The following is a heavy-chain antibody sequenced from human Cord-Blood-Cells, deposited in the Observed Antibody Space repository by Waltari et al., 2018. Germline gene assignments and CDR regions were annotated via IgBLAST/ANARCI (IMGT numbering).Heavy chain of an antibody. CDR3: AKDLTAGGFDY. Sequence: EVQLLESGGGLVQPGRSLRLSCAASGFSFSSYALSWVRQAPGKGLEGVSAISGSGGSTYYADTVKGRFTVSRDNSKNTLYLQMISLRAEDTAVYYCAKDLTAGGFDYWRQGTLVTVSS. CDR2: ISGSGGST. J-gene: IGHJ4*02. D-gene: IGHD3-16*01. V-gene: IGHV3-23*01. CDR1: GFSFSSYA.